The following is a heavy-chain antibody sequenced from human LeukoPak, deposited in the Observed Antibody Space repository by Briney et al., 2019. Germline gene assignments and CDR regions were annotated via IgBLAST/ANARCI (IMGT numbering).Heavy chain of an antibody. CDR1: GFTFSNHA. V-gene: IGHV3-23*01. CDR2: ISGTGIFT. CDR3: AKGHSDFGTGFDL. J-gene: IGHJ4*02. Sequence: PGGSLRLSCGASGFTFSNHAMTWVRQAPGKGLECLSVISGTGIFTYYADSVKGRFTISRDNSKNTLYLQMSSLRAEDTAMYYCAKGHSDFGTGFDLWGQGTLVTVSS. D-gene: IGHD4-17*01.